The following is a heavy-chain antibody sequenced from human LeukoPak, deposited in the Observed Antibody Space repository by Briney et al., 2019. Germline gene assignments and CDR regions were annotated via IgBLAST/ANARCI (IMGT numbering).Heavy chain of an antibody. Sequence: SVKVSCKTSGGTFSSSAITWVRQAPGQGLEWMGRIIPALNITSYAQKFQGRVTITADTSTSTAYMELSSLRSEETAVYYCARDQGLTAPPPSGLDVWGQGTTVTVSS. CDR2: IIPALNIT. CDR1: GGTFSSSA. D-gene: IGHD5-18*01. CDR3: ARDQGLTAPPPSGLDV. J-gene: IGHJ6*02. V-gene: IGHV1-69*04.